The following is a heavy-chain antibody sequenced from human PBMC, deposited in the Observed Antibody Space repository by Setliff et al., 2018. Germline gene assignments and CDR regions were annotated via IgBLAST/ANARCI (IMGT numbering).Heavy chain of an antibody. Sequence: SVKVSCKASGGTFSSYAIDWVRQAPGQGLEWMGGIIPMFGTPGYAQKFQGRVTITRDTSNSTDYMDLSRLTSDDTAVYYCEREVLSTVVAWDYWGQGTLVTVSS. CDR3: EREVLSTVVAWDY. CDR1: GGTFSSYA. D-gene: IGHD4-17*01. J-gene: IGHJ4*02. V-gene: IGHV1-69*05. CDR2: IIPMFGTP.